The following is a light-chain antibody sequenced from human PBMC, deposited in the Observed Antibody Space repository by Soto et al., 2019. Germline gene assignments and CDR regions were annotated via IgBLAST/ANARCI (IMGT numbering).Light chain of an antibody. CDR2: KIA. CDR1: QSLVYSDGNTY. V-gene: IGKV2-24*01. J-gene: IGKJ1*01. CDR3: KPPGQFPWT. Sequence: DIVMTPTPLSSPVTLGQPASISCRSSQSLVYSDGNTYLSWLQQRPGQPPSLLIYKIANRFSGVADRFSRGAARTDFTMKISRVEAEDVGVYYYKPPGQFPWTFGQGTKVEIK.